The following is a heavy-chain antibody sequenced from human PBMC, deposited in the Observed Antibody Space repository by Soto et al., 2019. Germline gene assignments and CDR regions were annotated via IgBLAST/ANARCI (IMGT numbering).Heavy chain of an antibody. J-gene: IGHJ5*02. CDR2: ISAYNGNT. CDR1: GYTFTSYG. V-gene: IGHV1-18*01. CDR3: ARDHPYYYGSGSYPLSTPDNGWFDP. Sequence: ASVKVSCKASGYTFTSYGISWVRQAPGQGLEWMGWISAYNGNTNYAQKLQGRVTMTTDTSTSTAYMELRSLRSDDTAVYYCARDHPYYYGSGSYPLSTPDNGWFDPWGQGTLVTVSS. D-gene: IGHD3-10*01.